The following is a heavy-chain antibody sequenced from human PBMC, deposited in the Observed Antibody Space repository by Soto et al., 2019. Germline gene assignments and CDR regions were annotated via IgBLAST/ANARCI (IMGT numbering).Heavy chain of an antibody. Sequence: QVQLVESGGGVVQPGRSLRLSCAASGFTFSSYGMHWVRQAPGKGLEGVAVISYDGSDKYYADSVKGRFTIFRDNSKNTMYLQLNSLRPEDTAVYNCAKDRDYYGSGNDAWGQGTLVTVSS. V-gene: IGHV3-30*18. CDR1: GFTFSSYG. CDR2: ISYDGSDK. CDR3: AKDRDYYGSGNDA. J-gene: IGHJ5*02. D-gene: IGHD3-10*01.